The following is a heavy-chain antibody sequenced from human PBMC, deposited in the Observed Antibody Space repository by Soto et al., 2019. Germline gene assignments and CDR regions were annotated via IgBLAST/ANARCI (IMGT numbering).Heavy chain of an antibody. CDR1: GSYITSGDYH. D-gene: IGHD2-8*01. Sequence: ASETLSLTCSVSGSYITSGDYHWTWIRQAPGKGLEWIGYISHSETTYYSPALKNRIIISSDFSMNQFSLRLNSVTAADTAVYFCAGFGVGDRDDKWGRGTLVTVS. J-gene: IGHJ4*02. CDR3: AGFGVGDRDDK. CDR2: ISHSETT. V-gene: IGHV4-30-4*01.